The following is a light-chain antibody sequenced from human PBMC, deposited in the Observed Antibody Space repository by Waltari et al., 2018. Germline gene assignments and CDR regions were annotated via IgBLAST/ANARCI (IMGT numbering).Light chain of an antibody. CDR2: GAS. V-gene: IGKV3-15*01. J-gene: IGKJ1*01. CDR3: QQYNNWPWT. CDR1: QSVRSN. Sequence: DIVMTQSPATLSVSPGERVTLSCRASQSVRSNLAWYQQKRGQTPRLLIYGASTRATGIPARFSGSGSGTDFTLTISSLQSEDFALYYCQQYNNWPWTFGQGTEVEIK.